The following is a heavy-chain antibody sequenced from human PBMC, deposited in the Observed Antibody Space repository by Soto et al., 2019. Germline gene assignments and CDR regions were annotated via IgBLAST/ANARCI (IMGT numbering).Heavy chain of an antibody. CDR3: ARDTSGWSLNGLDV. CDR2: INPGGGSA. Sequence: QVDLVQSGAEVKKPGASVTISGKASGSAITRYYIHWMRQAPGRGLEWMGIINPGGGSASYAQKFQDRVTIDKDTSTGTVYMDLRSLRTEDTAVYYCARDTSGWSLNGLDVWGQGTTVNVSS. J-gene: IGHJ6*02. V-gene: IGHV1-46*01. CDR1: GSAITRYY. D-gene: IGHD6-19*01.